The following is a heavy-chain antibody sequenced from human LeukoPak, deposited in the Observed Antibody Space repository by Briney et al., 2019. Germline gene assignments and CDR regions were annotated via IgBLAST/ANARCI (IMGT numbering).Heavy chain of an antibody. CDR3: TTDLWFGDLDAFDI. Sequence: GGSLRLSCAASGFTFSNAWMSWVRQAPGKGLEWVGRIKSKTDGGTTDYAAPVKGRFTISRDDSKNTLYLQMNSLKTEDTAVYYCTTDLWFGDLDAFDIWGQGTMVTVSS. CDR2: IKSKTDGGTT. V-gene: IGHV3-15*01. D-gene: IGHD3-10*01. J-gene: IGHJ3*02. CDR1: GFTFSNAW.